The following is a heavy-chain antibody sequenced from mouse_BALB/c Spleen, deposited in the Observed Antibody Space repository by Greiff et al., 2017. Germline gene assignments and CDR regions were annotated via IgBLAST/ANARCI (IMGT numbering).Heavy chain of an antibody. CDR3: AREGFIYYAMDY. D-gene: IGHD3-3*01. CDR2: ISSGGST. CDR1: GFTFSSYA. V-gene: IGHV5-6-5*01. J-gene: IGHJ4*01. Sequence: EVQLVESGGGLVKPGGSLKLSCAASGFTFSSYAMSWVRQTPEKRLEWVASISSGGSTYYPDSVKGRFTISRDNARNILYLQMSSLRSEDTAMYYCAREGFIYYAMDYWGQGTSVTVSS.